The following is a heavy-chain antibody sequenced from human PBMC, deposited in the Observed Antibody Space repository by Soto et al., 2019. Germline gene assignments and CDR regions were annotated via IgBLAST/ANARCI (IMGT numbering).Heavy chain of an antibody. V-gene: IGHV3-72*01. CDR1: GFTFSDHY. J-gene: IGHJ6*02. Sequence: EVQLVESGGGLVQPGGSLRLSCAASGFTFSDHYMDWVRQAPGKGLEWVGRRRKKVYSYTTEYAASVKGRFTVSRDESKNSLYLQMNSLKTEDTAVYYCAAAVAGTDYYGMDVWGQGTTVTVSS. D-gene: IGHD6-19*01. CDR2: RRKKVYSYTT. CDR3: AAAVAGTDYYGMDV.